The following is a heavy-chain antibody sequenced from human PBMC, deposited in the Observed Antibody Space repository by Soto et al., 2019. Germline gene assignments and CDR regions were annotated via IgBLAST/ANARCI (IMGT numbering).Heavy chain of an antibody. J-gene: IGHJ6*03. Sequence: PSETLSLTCAVYGGSFSGYYWSWIRQPPGKGLEWIGEINHSGSTNYNPSLKSRVTISVDTSKNQFSLKLSSVTAADTAVYYCAIGHRICSSTGCLNYSYYYYYMDVWGKGTTVTVSS. CDR1: GGSFSGYY. CDR3: AIGHRICSSTGCLNYSYYYYYMDV. V-gene: IGHV4-34*01. D-gene: IGHD2-2*01. CDR2: INHSGST.